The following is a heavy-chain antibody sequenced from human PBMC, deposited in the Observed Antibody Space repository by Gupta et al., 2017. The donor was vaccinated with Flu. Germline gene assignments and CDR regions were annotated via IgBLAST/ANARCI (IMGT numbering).Heavy chain of an antibody. CDR3: ARDGDDESLSDHIAPLDS. D-gene: IGHD1-14*01. Sequence: EVQLVESGGGLVRPGGSLRLSCAASGCTFTRHTLNWVRQAPGKGLAWVSYISVSSGTAYYADSVMGRYTISTDNAKNSLYRQTNSLRAEDIVISYCARDGDDESLSDHIAPLDSWDQG. CDR2: ISVSSGTA. CDR1: GCTFTRHT. V-gene: IGHV3-48*01. J-gene: IGHJ4*02.